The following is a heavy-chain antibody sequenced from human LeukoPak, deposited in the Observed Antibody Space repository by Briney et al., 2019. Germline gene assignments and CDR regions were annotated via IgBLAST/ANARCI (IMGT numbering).Heavy chain of an antibody. CDR1: GYTFTNYG. D-gene: IGHD2-2*01. V-gene: IGHV1-18*04. CDR2: ISANNGET. Sequence: ASVTLSCKASGYTFTNYGISWVRRAPGQGLEWMARISANNGETRYAQNLQGRLTMTTDTSTSTAYMELRSLRPDDTAVYYCARVPPSAHQLLSSDYWGQGAQGTVSS. CDR3: ARVPPSAHQLLSSDY. J-gene: IGHJ4*02.